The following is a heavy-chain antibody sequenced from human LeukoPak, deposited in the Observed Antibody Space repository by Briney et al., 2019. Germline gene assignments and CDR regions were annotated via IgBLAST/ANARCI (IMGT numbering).Heavy chain of an antibody. D-gene: IGHD6-19*01. CDR1: GYTFTSYG. CDR2: IGAYNGNT. Sequence: ASVKVSCKASGYTFTSYGISWVRQAPGQGLEWMVWIGAYNGNTNYAQKLQGRVTMTTDTSTSTAYMELRSRRSDDTAVYYCARDLLVSSGWYGNDAFDIWGQGTMVTVSS. V-gene: IGHV1-18*01. CDR3: ARDLLVSSGWYGNDAFDI. J-gene: IGHJ3*02.